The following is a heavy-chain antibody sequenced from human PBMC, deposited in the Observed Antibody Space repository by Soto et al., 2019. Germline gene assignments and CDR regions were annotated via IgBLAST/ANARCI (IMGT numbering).Heavy chain of an antibody. D-gene: IGHD5-12*01. CDR2: IIPIFGTA. Sequence: QVQLVQSGAEVKQPGSSVTVSCKASGGTFSSYTISWVRQAPGQGLEWMGGIIPIFGTANYAQKFKGIVTITADESTSTAYMELSSLRSEDTAVYYCARGNHRWLQLWYFDLWGRGTLVTVSS. CDR3: ARGNHRWLQLWYFDL. V-gene: IGHV1-69*12. CDR1: GGTFSSYT. J-gene: IGHJ2*01.